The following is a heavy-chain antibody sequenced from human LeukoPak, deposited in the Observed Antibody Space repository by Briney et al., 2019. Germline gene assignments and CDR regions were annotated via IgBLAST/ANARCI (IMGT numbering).Heavy chain of an antibody. V-gene: IGHV3-11*01. Sequence: GGSLRPSCAAFGFTFSDYYMSWIRQAPGKGLEWVSYISSSGSTIYYADSVKGRFTISRDNAKNSLYLQMNSLRAEDTAVYCCARALIWFGELSGPPWGQGTLVTVSS. CDR2: ISSSGSTI. J-gene: IGHJ5*02. CDR1: GFTFSDYY. CDR3: ARALIWFGELSGPP. D-gene: IGHD3-10*01.